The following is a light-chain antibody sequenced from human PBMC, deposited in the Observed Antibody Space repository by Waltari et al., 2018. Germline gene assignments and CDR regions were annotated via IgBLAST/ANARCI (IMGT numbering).Light chain of an antibody. CDR3: QNHERLPAT. CDR1: QNIGRY. Sequence: EVVLTQSPGTLSLSPGEPATLSCRASQNIGRYLVWYQQKSGQAPRLLIYGASTRATGIPDRFSGSGSGTDFSLTISRLEAEDFAVYYCQNHERLPATFGQGTKVEIK. CDR2: GAS. J-gene: IGKJ1*01. V-gene: IGKV3-20*01.